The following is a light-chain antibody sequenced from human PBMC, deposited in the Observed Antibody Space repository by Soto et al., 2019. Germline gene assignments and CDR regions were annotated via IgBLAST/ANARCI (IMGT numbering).Light chain of an antibody. CDR2: NNN. Sequence: QSVLTQPPSASGTPGQRVTISCSGSSSNIGSNTVNWYQQLPGTAPKLLIYNNNQRPSGVPDRFSGSKSGTSASLAISGLQXXXXXDYYCAAWDDSLNGLVFGTGTKVT. J-gene: IGLJ1*01. V-gene: IGLV1-44*01. CDR3: AAWDDSLNGLV. CDR1: SSNIGSNT.